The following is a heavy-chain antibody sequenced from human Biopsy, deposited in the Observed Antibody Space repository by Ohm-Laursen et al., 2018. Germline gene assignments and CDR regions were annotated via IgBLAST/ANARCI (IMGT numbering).Heavy chain of an antibody. J-gene: IGHJ2*01. CDR3: ARDRGYYSDRTVPGYFDL. Sequence: GTLSLTCTVSGDSISSYYWSWIRQPPGKGLEWIGYVYYTGSTDYNPSLQSRVTISVDTSKNHFSLRLRSVTPADTAIYYCARDRGYYSDRTVPGYFDLWGRGPLVTVSS. V-gene: IGHV4-59*01. CDR2: VYYTGST. CDR1: GDSISSYY. D-gene: IGHD3-22*01.